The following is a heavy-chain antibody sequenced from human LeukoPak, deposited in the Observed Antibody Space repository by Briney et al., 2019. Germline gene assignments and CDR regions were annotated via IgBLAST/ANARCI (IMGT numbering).Heavy chain of an antibody. Sequence: ASVKVSCKASGYTFTGYYMHWVRQAPGQGLEWMGWINPNSGGTNYAQKFQGWVTMTRDTSISTAYMELSRLRSDDTAVYYCARWFGESAQYYFDYWGQGTLVTVSS. CDR2: INPNSGGT. CDR1: GYTFTGYY. CDR3: ARWFGESAQYYFDY. J-gene: IGHJ4*02. V-gene: IGHV1-2*04. D-gene: IGHD3-10*01.